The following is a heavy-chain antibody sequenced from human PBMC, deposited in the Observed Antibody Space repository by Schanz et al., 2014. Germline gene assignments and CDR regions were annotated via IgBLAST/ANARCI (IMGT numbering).Heavy chain of an antibody. CDR1: GGFISSINW. D-gene: IGHD2-2*01. Sequence: QVQLQESGPGLVKPSGTLSLTCAVSGGFISSINWWSWVRQSPGTGLEWIGEINNSGSTNYNPAHKSRATISLDKSKSQFTLTLNAVTAADTAVYYCARDERDLPRSLVVFWGQGTLVTVSS. V-gene: IGHV4-4*02. J-gene: IGHJ4*02. CDR2: INNSGST. CDR3: ARDERDLPRSLVVF.